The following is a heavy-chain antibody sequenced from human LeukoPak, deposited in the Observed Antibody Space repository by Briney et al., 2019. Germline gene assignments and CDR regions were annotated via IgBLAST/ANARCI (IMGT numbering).Heavy chain of an antibody. J-gene: IGHJ4*02. V-gene: IGHV3-7*03. Sequence: TGGSLRLSCAVTGLTFSSSWMDWVRQAPGKGLEWVAYINKDGSGTSYADSVKGRLTISRDNAKNSLYLQMNGLRVEDTAVYYCARGCCSVSGLYFEFWGQGSLVTVSS. CDR3: ARGCCSVSGLYFEF. CDR2: INKDGSGT. D-gene: IGHD3-9*01. CDR1: GLTFSSSW.